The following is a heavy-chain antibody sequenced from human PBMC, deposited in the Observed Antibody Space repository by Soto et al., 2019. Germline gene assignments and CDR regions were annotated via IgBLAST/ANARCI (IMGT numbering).Heavy chain of an antibody. D-gene: IGHD6-19*01. CDR2: ISGSGSAT. J-gene: IGHJ2*01. V-gene: IGHV3-23*01. Sequence: EVQLLESGGDLVQPGGSLRLSCVASGFTFSSYAMNWVRQARGKGLEWVSTISGSGSATYYADSVQGRFSISRDNSKTTLFLQMNSLRAEDTAVYYCAKGTEAVAGNYFDLWGRGTLVTVSS. CDR1: GFTFSSYA. CDR3: AKGTEAVAGNYFDL.